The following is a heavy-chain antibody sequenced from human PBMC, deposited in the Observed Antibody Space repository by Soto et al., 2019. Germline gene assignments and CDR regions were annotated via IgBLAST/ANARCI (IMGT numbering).Heavy chain of an antibody. V-gene: IGHV3-74*01. Sequence: PGGSLRLSCAASGFTFSSYWMSWVRQAPGKGLEWVSRINGDGSSTSYADSVKGRFTISRDNAKNMLYLQVNSLRADDTAVYYCAGSPGLSRISGTTLGAWGQGTLVTVSS. CDR1: GFTFSSYW. CDR3: AGSPGLSRISGTTLGA. CDR2: INGDGSST. D-gene: IGHD1-7*01. J-gene: IGHJ5*01.